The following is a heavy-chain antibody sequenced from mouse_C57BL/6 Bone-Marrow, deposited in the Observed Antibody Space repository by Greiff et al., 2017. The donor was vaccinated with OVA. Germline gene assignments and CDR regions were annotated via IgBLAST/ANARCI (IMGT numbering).Heavy chain of an antibody. J-gene: IGHJ1*03. V-gene: IGHV1-18*01. Sequence: VQLQQSGPELVKPGASVKIPCKASGYTFTDYNMDWVKQSHGKSLEWIGDINPNNGGTIYNQKFKGKATLTVDKSSSTAYMGLRSLTSEDTAVYYCARSSYFSYWYFDVWGTGTTVTVSS. CDR2: INPNNGGT. CDR3: ARSSYFSYWYFDV. CDR1: GYTFTDYN.